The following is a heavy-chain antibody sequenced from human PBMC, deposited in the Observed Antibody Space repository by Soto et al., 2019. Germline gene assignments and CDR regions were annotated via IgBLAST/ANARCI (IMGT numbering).Heavy chain of an antibody. CDR3: AREVDGSGSYGWLDP. D-gene: IGHD3-10*01. J-gene: IGHJ5*02. CDR1: GGSISSYY. Sequence: QVQLQESGPGLVKPSETLSLTCTVSGGSISSYYWSWIRQPPGTGLEWIGDIYYSGSTNYNPCLKIRVTISVDTSPNQFSRKLGSVTAAVTGVYCCAREVDGSGSYGWLDPWGQGTLVTVSS. V-gene: IGHV4-59*01. CDR2: IYYSGST.